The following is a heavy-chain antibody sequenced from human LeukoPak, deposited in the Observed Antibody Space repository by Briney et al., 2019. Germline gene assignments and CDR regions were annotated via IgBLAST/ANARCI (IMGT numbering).Heavy chain of an antibody. Sequence: GGFLRLSCAASGFTFSRYSMNWVRQAPGKGLEWLSYISSSTTTIYYADSVKGRFTISRDNPKNSLYLQMNSLRAEDTAVYYCARDKGYFDSSGTPPAFDIWGQGTVVTVSS. CDR1: GFTFSRYS. CDR2: ISSSTTTI. D-gene: IGHD3-22*01. J-gene: IGHJ3*02. CDR3: ARDKGYFDSSGTPPAFDI. V-gene: IGHV3-48*01.